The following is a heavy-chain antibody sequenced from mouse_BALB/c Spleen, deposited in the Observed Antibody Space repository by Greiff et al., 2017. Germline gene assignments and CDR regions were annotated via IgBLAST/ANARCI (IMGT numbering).Heavy chain of an antibody. V-gene: IGHV2-6-7*01. CDR1: GFSLTGYG. J-gene: IGHJ4*01. Sequence: VKLVESGPGLVAPSQSLSITCTVSGFSLTGYGVNWVRQPPGKGLEWLGMIWGDGSTDYNSALKSRLSISKDNSKSQVFLKMNSLQTDDTARYYCAKLYDYDGVPDAMDYWGQGTSVTVSS. CDR2: IWGDGST. CDR3: AKLYDYDGVPDAMDY. D-gene: IGHD2-4*01.